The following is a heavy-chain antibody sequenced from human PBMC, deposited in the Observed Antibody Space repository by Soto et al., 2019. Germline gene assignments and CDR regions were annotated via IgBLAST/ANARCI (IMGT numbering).Heavy chain of an antibody. J-gene: IGHJ6*02. CDR2: ISAYNGNT. CDR3: PRYHHGYYGPYYYGMDV. D-gene: IGHD3-10*01. Sequence: QVQLVQSGAEVKKPGASVKVSCKASGYTFTSYGISWVRQAPGQGLEWMGWISAYNGNTNYAQKPQGRVTITTDTSPSTAYMELRRLSADDTAVYYCPRYHHGYYGPYYYGMDVWGQGTTVTVSS. CDR1: GYTFTSYG. V-gene: IGHV1-18*01.